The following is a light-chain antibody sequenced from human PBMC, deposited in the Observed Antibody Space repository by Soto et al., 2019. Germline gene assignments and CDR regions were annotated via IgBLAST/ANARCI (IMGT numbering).Light chain of an antibody. V-gene: IGKV3-11*01. CDR3: QQRDNWPPIT. Sequence: VLTQSPATLSLSPGERATLSCRASQSIKSYLAWYQQKPGQAPRLLIFDVSNRATGVPARFSGGGFGTDFTLTISSLEPEDFAVYYCQQRDNWPPITFGQGTRLEIK. CDR2: DVS. CDR1: QSIKSY. J-gene: IGKJ5*01.